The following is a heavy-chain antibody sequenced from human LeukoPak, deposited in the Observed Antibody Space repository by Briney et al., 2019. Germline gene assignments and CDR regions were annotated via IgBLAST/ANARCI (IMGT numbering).Heavy chain of an antibody. CDR3: ARNWFDP. Sequence: GGSLRLSCAASGFTVSSDYMSWVRQAPGKGLEWVSVIYSGGSTYYADSVKGRFTISRDKSKNTVYLQKNSLRFEDTAMYYCARNWFDPWGQGTLVTVSS. CDR1: GFTVSSDY. CDR2: IYSGGST. V-gene: IGHV3-53*05. J-gene: IGHJ5*02.